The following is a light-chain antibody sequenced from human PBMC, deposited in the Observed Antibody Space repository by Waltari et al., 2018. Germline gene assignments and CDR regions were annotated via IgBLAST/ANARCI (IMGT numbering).Light chain of an antibody. V-gene: IGKV3-15*01. CDR2: GAS. CDR3: QHYTEQPLT. J-gene: IGKJ4*01. Sequence: EIVMTQSPATLSVSPGEGATRTCRASQSVSRNLAWYQQKPGQAPRLLIFGASARATGIPARFSGSGSGTEFTLTISSLQSEDVAVYFCQHYTEQPLTFGGGTKVEIK. CDR1: QSVSRN.